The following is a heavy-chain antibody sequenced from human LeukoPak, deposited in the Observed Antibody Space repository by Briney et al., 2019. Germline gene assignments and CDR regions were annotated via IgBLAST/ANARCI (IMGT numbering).Heavy chain of an antibody. CDR1: GYSISYGYY. Sequence: SETLSLTCTVSGYSISYGYYWGWIRQPPGKGLEWIGSIYHSGSTHYNPSLESRVSVSVDTSKNQFSLKLTSVTAADTAVYYCARLIGNSWLDYWGQGPLVTVSS. CDR2: IYHSGST. J-gene: IGHJ4*02. V-gene: IGHV4-38-2*02. CDR3: ARLIGNSWLDY. D-gene: IGHD6-13*01.